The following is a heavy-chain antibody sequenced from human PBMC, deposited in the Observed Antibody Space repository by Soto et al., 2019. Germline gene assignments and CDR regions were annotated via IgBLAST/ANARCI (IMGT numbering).Heavy chain of an antibody. CDR3: ARDTGIVVVPAAIPGYGMDV. J-gene: IGHJ6*02. D-gene: IGHD2-2*02. CDR2: ISAYNGNT. CDR1: VCSFTSYG. Sequence: GASVKVSCKASVCSFTSYGISWVRQAPGQGLEWMGWISAYNGNTNYAQKLQGRVTMTTDTSTSTAYMELRSLRSDDTAVYYCARDTGIVVVPAAIPGYGMDVWGQGTTVTVSS. V-gene: IGHV1-18*01.